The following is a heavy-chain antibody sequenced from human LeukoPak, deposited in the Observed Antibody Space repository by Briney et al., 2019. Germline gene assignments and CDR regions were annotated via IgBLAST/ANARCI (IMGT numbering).Heavy chain of an antibody. CDR3: AKSVVRDSRSCFDP. V-gene: IGHV3-23*01. CDR2: LSAGGGVT. J-gene: IGHJ5*02. D-gene: IGHD3-10*01. Sequence: GGSLRLSCVASGVTFSSYAMSWVRQAPGKGLEYVSTLSAGGGVTYFADSVKGRFTISRDNSKNTLHLQMNSLGAEDTAVYYCAKSVVRDSRSCFDPWGAGTLVTVSS. CDR1: GVTFSSYA.